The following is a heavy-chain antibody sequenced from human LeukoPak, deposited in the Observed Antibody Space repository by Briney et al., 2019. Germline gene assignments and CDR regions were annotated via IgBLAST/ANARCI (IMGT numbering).Heavy chain of an antibody. J-gene: IGHJ4*02. D-gene: IGHD1-26*01. V-gene: IGHV1-18*04. CDR1: GYTFTGYY. CDR3: AREEWELHH. CDR2: ISAYNGNT. Sequence: ASVKVSCKASGYTFTGYYMHWVRQAPGQGLEWMGWISAYNGNTNYAQKLQGRVTMTTDTSTSTAYMELRSLRSDDTAVYYCAREEWELHHWGQGTLVTVSS.